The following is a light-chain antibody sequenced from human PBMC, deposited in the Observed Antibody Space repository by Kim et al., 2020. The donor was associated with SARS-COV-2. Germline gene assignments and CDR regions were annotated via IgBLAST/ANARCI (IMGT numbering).Light chain of an antibody. CDR1: QTISNSY. V-gene: IGKV3-20*01. CDR3: QQYDYSPPWT. CDR2: GAS. J-gene: IGKJ1*01. Sequence: EIVLTQSPCTLSLSPGDRASLSCRASQTISNSYFAWYQQKPGQAPRLLIFGASSRATGVPDRFSGSESGTDFTLTISRLEPEDFAVYYCQQYDYSPPWTFGQGTKVEIK.